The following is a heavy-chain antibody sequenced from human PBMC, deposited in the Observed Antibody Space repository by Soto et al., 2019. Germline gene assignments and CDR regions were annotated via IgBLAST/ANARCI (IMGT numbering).Heavy chain of an antibody. V-gene: IGHV1-18*01. D-gene: IGHD6-6*01. CDR3: ARDPYSSSSRWFDP. J-gene: IGHJ5*02. CDR1: GYSFITYG. Sequence: QVQLIQSGAEVKKPGASVKLSCKASGYSFITYGISWVRQAPGQGLEWMGWITTYSGNTDYAQKFQGRVTMTTDTSTSTVYMELRSLRSDDTAVDYCARDPYSSSSRWFDPWGQGTLVTVSS. CDR2: ITTYSGNT.